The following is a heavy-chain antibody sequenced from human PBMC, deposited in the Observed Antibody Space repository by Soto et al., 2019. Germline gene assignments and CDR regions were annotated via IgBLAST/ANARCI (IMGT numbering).Heavy chain of an antibody. CDR1: GYSFSNYW. CDR3: ARQHISTRSITMIVVVTMGAFDI. Sequence: PGESLKISCEASGYSFSNYWVGWVRQVPGKGLQWIGNIYPRDSDTRYSPSFQGQVTVSADNSINTAYLQWSSLKASDTAMYYCARQHISTRSITMIVVVTMGAFDIWGQGTMVTVSS. CDR2: IYPRDSDT. D-gene: IGHD3-22*01. J-gene: IGHJ3*02. V-gene: IGHV5-51*01.